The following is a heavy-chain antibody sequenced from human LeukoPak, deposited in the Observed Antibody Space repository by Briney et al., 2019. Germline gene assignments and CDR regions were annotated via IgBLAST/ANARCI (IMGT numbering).Heavy chain of an antibody. CDR3: ATKYCSSTSCHYFDY. CDR2: INHSGST. CDR1: GGSFSGYY. D-gene: IGHD2-2*01. V-gene: IGHV4-34*01. J-gene: IGHJ4*02. Sequence: PSETLSLTCAVYGGSFSGYYWSWIRQLPGKGLEWIGEINHSGSTNYNPSLKSRVTISVDTSKNQFSLKLSSVTAADTAVYYCATKYCSSTSCHYFDYWGQGTLVTVSS.